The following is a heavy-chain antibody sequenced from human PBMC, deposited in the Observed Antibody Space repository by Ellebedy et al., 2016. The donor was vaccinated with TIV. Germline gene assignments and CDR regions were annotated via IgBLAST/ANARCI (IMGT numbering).Heavy chain of an antibody. V-gene: IGHV3-23*01. J-gene: IGHJ4*02. CDR2: ISGSGGST. CDR3: TTDPTRVVPAVPYYFDY. Sequence: GGSLRLXXAASGFTFSSYAMSWVRQAPGKGLEWVSAISGSGGSTYYADSVKGRFTISRDNSKNTLYLQMNSLKTEDTAVYYCTTDPTRVVPAVPYYFDYWGQGTLVTVSS. D-gene: IGHD2-2*01. CDR1: GFTFSSYA.